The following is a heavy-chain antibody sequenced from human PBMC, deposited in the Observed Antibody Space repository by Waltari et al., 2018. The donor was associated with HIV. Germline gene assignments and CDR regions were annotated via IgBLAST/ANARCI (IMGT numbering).Heavy chain of an antibody. CDR3: ARGGDYSYAFDY. D-gene: IGHD5-18*01. CDR2: IYYSGST. CDR1: GGSISSYY. J-gene: IGHJ4*02. V-gene: IGHV4-59*01. Sequence: QVQLQESGPGLVKPSETLSLTCTVSGGSISSYYWSWIRQPPGKGLEWIGYIYYSGSTNYNPSLKSRVTISVDTAKNQFSLKLSSVTAADTAVYYCARGGDYSYAFDYWGQGTLVTVSS.